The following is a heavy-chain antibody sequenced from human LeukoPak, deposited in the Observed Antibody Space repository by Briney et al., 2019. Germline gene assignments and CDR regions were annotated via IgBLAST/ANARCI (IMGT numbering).Heavy chain of an antibody. CDR1: GFSFTTYW. V-gene: IGHV3-7*04. CDR3: ARAPSDGDYLDYYYYYMDV. Sequence: GGSLRLSCAASGFSFTTYWMSWVRQAPGKGLEWVANIKEDGSEKYYVDSMKGRFTISRDNAKNSLSLQMNSLRAEDTAVYYCARAPSDGDYLDYYYYYMDVWGKGTTVTVSS. J-gene: IGHJ6*03. CDR2: IKEDGSEK. D-gene: IGHD4-17*01.